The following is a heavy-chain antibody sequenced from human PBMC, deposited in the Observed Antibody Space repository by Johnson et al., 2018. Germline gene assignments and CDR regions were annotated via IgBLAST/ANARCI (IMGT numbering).Heavy chain of an antibody. CDR1: GFTFSGYG. V-gene: IGHV3-30*18. D-gene: IGHD3-10*01. J-gene: IGHJ6*02. Sequence: QVQLVESGGGVVQPGNSLRLSCAASGFTFSGYGMHWVRQAPGKGLEWVALISYDGRDNYYADSERGRFTISRDTSKNTLDLQMNSLRAEGTAVYYCAKDGGRRSTLWYYGMDVWGQGTMVTVSS. CDR2: ISYDGRDN. CDR3: AKDGGRRSTLWYYGMDV.